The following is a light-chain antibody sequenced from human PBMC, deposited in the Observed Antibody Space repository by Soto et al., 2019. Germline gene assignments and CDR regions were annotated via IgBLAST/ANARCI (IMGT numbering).Light chain of an antibody. CDR1: QSVSGDY. CDR2: GAS. V-gene: IGKV3-20*01. CDR3: QQYDQWWT. Sequence: LSQSPGTVSLNPGERATLSCRASQSVSGDYLAWYQQKPGQAPRLLIYGASSRATGIPDRFSGSGFGTEYSLTISSLQSEDFGVYFCQQYDQWWTFGQGTKVDI. J-gene: IGKJ1*01.